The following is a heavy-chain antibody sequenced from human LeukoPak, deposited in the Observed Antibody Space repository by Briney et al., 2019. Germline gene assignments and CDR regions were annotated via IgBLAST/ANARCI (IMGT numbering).Heavy chain of an antibody. CDR2: INPNSGGT. D-gene: IGHD5-18*01. V-gene: IGHV1-2*06. CDR1: GYTFTGHY. CDR3: ARKDLSGYSSLDY. J-gene: IGHJ4*02. Sequence: ASVTVSCKASGYTFTGHYMHWVRQAPGQGLEWVGRINPNSGGTNYAQKFQGRVTMTRDTSVSTAYMELSRLTFDDTAVYYCARKDLSGYSSLDYWGQGTLVTVSS.